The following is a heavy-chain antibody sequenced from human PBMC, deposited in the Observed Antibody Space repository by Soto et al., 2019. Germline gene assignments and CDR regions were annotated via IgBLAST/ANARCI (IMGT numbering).Heavy chain of an antibody. CDR2: IKQDGSEK. V-gene: IGHV3-7*01. D-gene: IGHD3-22*01. Sequence: VGSLRLSCAASGFTFSSYWMSWVRQAPGKGLEWVANIKQDGSEKYYVDSVKGRFTISRDNAKNSLYLQMNSLRAEDTAVYYCARDNERDYYDSSGTAMGGFDYWGQGTVVTVAS. CDR1: GFTFSSYW. J-gene: IGHJ4*02. CDR3: ARDNERDYYDSSGTAMGGFDY.